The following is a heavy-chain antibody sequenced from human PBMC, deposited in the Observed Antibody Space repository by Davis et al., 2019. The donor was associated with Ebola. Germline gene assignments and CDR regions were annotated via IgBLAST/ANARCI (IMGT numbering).Heavy chain of an antibody. Sequence: GESLKISCKGSGYSFSNYWIAWVRQMPGKGLEWMGFIYPGDSDTRYSPSFQGQVTISADKSITTAYLQWSSLKASDTAIYYCARRGYYGSGSYYRDYYYGMDVWGQGTTVTVSS. CDR2: IYPGDSDT. CDR1: GYSFSNYW. J-gene: IGHJ6*02. V-gene: IGHV5-51*01. CDR3: ARRGYYGSGSYYRDYYYGMDV. D-gene: IGHD3-10*01.